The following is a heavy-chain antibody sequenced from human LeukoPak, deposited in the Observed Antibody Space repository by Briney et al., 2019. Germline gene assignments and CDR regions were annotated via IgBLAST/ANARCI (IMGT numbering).Heavy chain of an antibody. CDR1: GLIFSSYG. CDR3: AELGITMIGGV. J-gene: IGHJ6*04. V-gene: IGHV3-48*04. CDR2: ISSSGSTI. D-gene: IGHD3-10*02. Sequence: GGSLRLSCAVSGLIFSSYGMHWVRQAPGKGLEWVSYISSSGSTIYYADSVKGRFTISRDNAKNSLYLQMNSLRAEDTAVYYCAELGITMIGGVWGKGTTVTISS.